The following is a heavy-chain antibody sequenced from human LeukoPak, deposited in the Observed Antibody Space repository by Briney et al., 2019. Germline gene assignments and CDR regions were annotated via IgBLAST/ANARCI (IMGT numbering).Heavy chain of an antibody. J-gene: IGHJ3*02. CDR2: INSDGSST. Sequence: GGSLRLSCAASGFTFGSYWMHWVRQAPGKGLVWVSRINSDGSSTSYADSVKGRFTISRDNAKNTLYLQMNSLRAEDTAVYYCARDTGDGAFDIWGQGTMVTVSS. CDR3: ARDTGDGAFDI. D-gene: IGHD7-27*01. V-gene: IGHV3-74*01. CDR1: GFTFGSYW.